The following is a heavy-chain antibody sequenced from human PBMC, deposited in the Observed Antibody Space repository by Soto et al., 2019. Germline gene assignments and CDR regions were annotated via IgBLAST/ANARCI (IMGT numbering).Heavy chain of an antibody. Sequence: PXGSLRLSCAASGVTFSDYYMSWIRQAPGKGLDWVSYISSSSSYTNYADSVKGRFTISRDNAKNSLYLQMNSLRAEDTAVYYCARDRLPYSYDSSGYHTLFDYWGQGTLVTVSS. CDR1: GVTFSDYY. J-gene: IGHJ4*02. CDR3: ARDRLPYSYDSSGYHTLFDY. CDR2: ISSSSSYT. D-gene: IGHD3-22*01. V-gene: IGHV3-11*06.